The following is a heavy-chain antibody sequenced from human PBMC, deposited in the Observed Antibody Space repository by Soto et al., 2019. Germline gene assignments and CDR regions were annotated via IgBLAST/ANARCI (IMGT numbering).Heavy chain of an antibody. Sequence: PSETLSLTCSVSGGSIRTYYWSWICQPPGKGLQWIGYIYYTGSTNYNPSLKSRVTISVDTSNNQVSLKLSSVTAADTAVYYCARHRSKWDAFEIWGQGTMVTVSS. CDR2: IYYTGST. J-gene: IGHJ3*02. CDR1: GGSIRTYY. D-gene: IGHD6-13*01. V-gene: IGHV4-59*08. CDR3: ARHRSKWDAFEI.